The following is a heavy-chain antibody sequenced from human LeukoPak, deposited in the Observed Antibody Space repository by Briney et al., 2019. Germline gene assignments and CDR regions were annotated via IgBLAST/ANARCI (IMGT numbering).Heavy chain of an antibody. V-gene: IGHV1-46*01. CDR2: INPSGGST. CDR3: ARGAGITIFGVVIILRAFDI. CDR1: GYTFTSYY. D-gene: IGHD3-3*01. Sequence: ASVKVSCKASGYTFTSYYMHWVRQAPGQGLEWMGIINPSGGSTSYAQKFQGRATMTRDTSTSTVYMELSSLRSEDTAVYYCARGAGITIFGVVIILRAFDIWGQGTMVTVSS. J-gene: IGHJ3*02.